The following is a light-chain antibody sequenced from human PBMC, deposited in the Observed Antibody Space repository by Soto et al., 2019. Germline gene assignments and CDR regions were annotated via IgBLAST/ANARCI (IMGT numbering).Light chain of an antibody. V-gene: IGLV1-40*01. J-gene: IGLJ2*01. CDR3: QSYDRSLTMII. CDR1: GSNIGSNYN. Sequence: QLVLTQPPSVSGAPGQRVTISCTGSGSNIGSNYNVQWYQLLPGTAPRLLIFANIYRPSGVPDRFSGSRSDTSASLAIADLHTEDEAEYYCQSYDRSLTMIIFGGGTKLTVL. CDR2: ANI.